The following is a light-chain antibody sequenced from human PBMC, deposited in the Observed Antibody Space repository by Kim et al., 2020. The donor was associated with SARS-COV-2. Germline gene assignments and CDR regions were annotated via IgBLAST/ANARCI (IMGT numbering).Light chain of an antibody. CDR3: MIYYSGAVV. CDR1: SGINVGTYR. V-gene: IGLV5-45*02. Sequence: QPVLTQPSSLSASPGASASLTCTLRSGINVGTYRIFWYQQKPGSPPQYLLRYKSDSDKQQGSGVPSRFSGSKDASANAGILLISGLQSEDEADYYCMIYYSGAVVFGGGTQLTVL. CDR2: YKSDSDK. J-gene: IGLJ2*01.